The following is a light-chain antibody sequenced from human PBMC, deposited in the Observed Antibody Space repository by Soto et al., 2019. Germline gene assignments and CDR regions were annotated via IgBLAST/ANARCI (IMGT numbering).Light chain of an antibody. Sequence: DIVLTQSPDSLAVSLGERATINCKSSQSVLSSSNNKNYLSWHQHKPGQPPKLLISWASTRESGVPDRFSGSGSGTDFTLTISSLQAEDVAVYYCQQHSSAKLKCGGGTKVDIK. CDR2: WAS. CDR1: QSVLSSSNNKNY. V-gene: IGKV4-1*01. J-gene: IGKJ4*02. CDR3: QQHSSAKLK.